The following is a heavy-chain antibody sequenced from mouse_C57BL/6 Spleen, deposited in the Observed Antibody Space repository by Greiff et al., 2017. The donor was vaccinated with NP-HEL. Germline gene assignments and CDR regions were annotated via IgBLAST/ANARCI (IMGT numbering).Heavy chain of an antibody. Sequence: EVKVVESGGGLVKPGGSLKLSCAASGFTFSSYAMSWVRQTPEKRLEWVATISDGGSYTYYPDNVKGRFTISRDNAKNNLYLQMSHLKSEDTAMYYCASIYDGPSWFAYWGQGTLVTVSA. CDR1: GFTFSSYA. CDR3: ASIYDGPSWFAY. J-gene: IGHJ3*01. D-gene: IGHD2-3*01. CDR2: ISDGGSYT. V-gene: IGHV5-4*03.